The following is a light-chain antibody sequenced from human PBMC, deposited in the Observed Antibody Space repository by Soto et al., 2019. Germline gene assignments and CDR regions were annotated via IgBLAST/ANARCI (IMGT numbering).Light chain of an antibody. CDR2: DVS. CDR1: SSDVGGYNY. Sequence: QSALTQPASVSGSPGQSITISCTGTSSDVGGYNYVSWYQQQPGEAPKLMIYDVSNRPSGVSNRFSGSKSGNTASLTISGLQAEDEADYYCSSYTSRGTLVFGGGTKLTVL. CDR3: SSYTSRGTLV. J-gene: IGLJ3*02. V-gene: IGLV2-14*01.